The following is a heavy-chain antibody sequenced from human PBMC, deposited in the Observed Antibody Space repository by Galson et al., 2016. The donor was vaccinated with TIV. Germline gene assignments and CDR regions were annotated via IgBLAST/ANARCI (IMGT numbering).Heavy chain of an antibody. V-gene: IGHV3-7*01. Sequence: LRLSCAGSGFTFSNYWLNWIRQAPGKGPEWVANINKVGSDEYYVDSVKGRFTISRDNTKNSLDLQMTGLRVEDTAVYYCTRVDYWGQGTLVTVSS. CDR1: GFTFSNYW. J-gene: IGHJ4*02. CDR3: TRVDY. CDR2: INKVGSDE.